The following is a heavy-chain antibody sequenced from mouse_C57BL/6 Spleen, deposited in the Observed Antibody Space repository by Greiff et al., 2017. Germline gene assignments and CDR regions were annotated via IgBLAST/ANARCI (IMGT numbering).Heavy chain of an antibody. CDR3: ARYDGYYVNYAMDY. J-gene: IGHJ4*01. CDR2: IDPETGGT. V-gene: IGHV1-15*01. Sequence: VKLMESGAELVRPGASVTLSCKASGYTFTDYEMHWVKQTPVHGLEWIGAIDPETGGTAYNQKFKGKAILTADKSSSTAYMELRSLTSEDSAVYYYARYDGYYVNYAMDYWGQGTSVTVSS. CDR1: GYTFTDYE. D-gene: IGHD2-3*01.